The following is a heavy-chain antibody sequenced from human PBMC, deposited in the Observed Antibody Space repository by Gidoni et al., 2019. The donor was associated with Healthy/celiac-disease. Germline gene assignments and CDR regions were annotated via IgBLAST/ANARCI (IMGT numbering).Heavy chain of an antibody. D-gene: IGHD5-18*01. V-gene: IGHV3-53*01. Sequence: EVQLVESGGGLIQPGGSLRLSCAASGLTGSSNYMSWARQEPGKGLEWVSVIYSGGSTYYADSVKGRFTISRDNSKNTLYLLMNSLRAEDPAVFYCARGYSYGPEDYWGQGTLVTVSS. CDR1: GLTGSSNY. CDR2: IYSGGST. J-gene: IGHJ4*02. CDR3: ARGYSYGPEDY.